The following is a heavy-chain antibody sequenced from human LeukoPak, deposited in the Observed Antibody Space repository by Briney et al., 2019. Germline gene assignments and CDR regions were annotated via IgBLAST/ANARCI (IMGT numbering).Heavy chain of an antibody. CDR1: GFTFSSYG. D-gene: IGHD2-2*01. CDR3: AKYVCSSTSCYRSFDY. V-gene: IGHV3-30*18. J-gene: IGHJ4*02. CDR2: ISYDGSNK. Sequence: GGSLRLSCAASGFTFSSYGMHWVRQAPGKGLEWVAVISYDGSNKYYADSVKGRFTISRDNSKNTLYLQMNSLRAEDTAVYYCAKYVCSSTSCYRSFDYWGQGTLVTVSS.